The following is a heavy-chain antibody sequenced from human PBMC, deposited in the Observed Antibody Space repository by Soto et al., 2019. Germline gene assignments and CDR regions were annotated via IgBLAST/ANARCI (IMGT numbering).Heavy chain of an antibody. D-gene: IGHD2-8*01. CDR1: GLTLSSYG. V-gene: IGHV3-33*01. Sequence: QVQLVEAGGGVVQPERSLRLSCVASGLTLSSYGLHWVRQAPGKGLEWLALVWYDGSERYYADSVKGRFTISRDNSKNTLYLQMHSLRAEDTAIYYCARGMGHYYYALEVWGQGTAVTVSS. CDR3: ARGMGHYYYALEV. J-gene: IGHJ6*02. CDR2: VWYDGSER.